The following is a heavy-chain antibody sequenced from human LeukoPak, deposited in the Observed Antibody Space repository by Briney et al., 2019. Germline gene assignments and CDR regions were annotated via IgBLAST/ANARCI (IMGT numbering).Heavy chain of an antibody. V-gene: IGHV3-74*01. J-gene: IGHJ4*02. D-gene: IGHD3-22*01. CDR2: TNTDGSST. CDR3: VPTDSSGLD. CDR1: GCTFSHYW. Sequence: PGGSLRLSCEASGCTFSHYWMHWVRQAPGKGLVWVSRTNTDGSSTTYVDSVKGRFTISRDNAKNTMYLQMNSLRAEDTAVYYCVPTDSSGLDWGQGTLVTVSS.